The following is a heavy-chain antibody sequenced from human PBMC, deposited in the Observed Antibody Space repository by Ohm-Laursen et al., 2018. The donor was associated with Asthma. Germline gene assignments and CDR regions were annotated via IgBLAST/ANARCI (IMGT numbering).Heavy chain of an antibody. Sequence: SLRLSCAASGFTFSSYDMHWVRQATGKGLEWVSAIGTAGDTYYPGSVKGRFTISRENAKNSLYLQMNSLRAGDTAVYYCARGITMVQGVITYGMDVWGQGTTVTVSS. CDR3: ARGITMVQGVITYGMDV. V-gene: IGHV3-13*01. D-gene: IGHD3-10*01. J-gene: IGHJ6*02. CDR1: GFTFSSYD. CDR2: IGTAGDT.